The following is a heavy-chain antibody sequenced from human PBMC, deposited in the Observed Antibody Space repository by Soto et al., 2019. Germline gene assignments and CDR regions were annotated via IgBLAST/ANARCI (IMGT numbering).Heavy chain of an antibody. CDR2: ISSSSSYI. CDR1: GFTFSSYS. Sequence: GGSLRLSCAASGFTFSSYSMNWVRQAPGKGLEWVSSISSSSSYIYYADSVKGRFTISRDNAKNSLYLQMNSLRAEDTAVYYCARSAKQQLVLAADFADYWGQGTLVTVSS. V-gene: IGHV3-21*01. D-gene: IGHD6-13*01. CDR3: ARSAKQQLVLAADFADY. J-gene: IGHJ4*02.